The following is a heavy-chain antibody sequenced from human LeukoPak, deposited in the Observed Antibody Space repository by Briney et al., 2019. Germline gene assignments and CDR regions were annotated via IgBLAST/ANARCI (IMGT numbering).Heavy chain of an antibody. J-gene: IGHJ4*02. D-gene: IGHD1-26*01. CDR1: GFTFSGSA. CDR2: IRSKANSYAT. V-gene: IGHV3-73*01. Sequence: PGGSLRLSCAASGFTFSGSAMHWVRQASGKWLEWVGRIRSKANSYATAYAASVKGRFTISRDDSKNTAYLQMNSLKTEDTAVYYCTRPGEVVDYWGQGTLVTVSS. CDR3: TRPGEVVDY.